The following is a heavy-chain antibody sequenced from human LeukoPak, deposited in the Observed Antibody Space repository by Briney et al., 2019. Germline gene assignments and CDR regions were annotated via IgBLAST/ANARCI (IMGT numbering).Heavy chain of an antibody. CDR1: GYTFFSSD. CDR3: ARDPYHRLGPPLDL. CDR2: ISTSNGDT. V-gene: IGHV1-18*01. Sequence: GVSVKVSCKASGYTFFSSDITWVRQAPGQGLEWIGRISTSNGDTNYAAKLQGRVTMTTDTSTSTVYMELGSLTFDDTAVYFCARDPYHRLGPPLDLWGQGTLVTVSS. J-gene: IGHJ5*02. D-gene: IGHD1-14*01.